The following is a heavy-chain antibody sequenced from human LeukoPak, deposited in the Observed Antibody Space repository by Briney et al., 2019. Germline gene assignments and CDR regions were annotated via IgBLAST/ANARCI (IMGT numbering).Heavy chain of an antibody. V-gene: IGHV3-48*01. J-gene: IGHJ4*02. CDR3: ARDSGPGGFDY. Sequence: PGGSLRLSCAASGFTFSSYSMNWVRQAPGKGLEWVSYISSSSSTIYYADSVKGRFTISRDNAKNSLYLQMNSLRAEDTAVYYCARDSGPGGFDYWGQGTLVTVSS. CDR2: ISSSSSTI. CDR1: GFTFSSYS. D-gene: IGHD3-10*01.